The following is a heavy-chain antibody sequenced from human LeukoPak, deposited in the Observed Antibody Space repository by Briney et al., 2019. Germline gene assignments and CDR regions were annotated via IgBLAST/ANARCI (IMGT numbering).Heavy chain of an antibody. V-gene: IGHV1-69*05. J-gene: IGHJ4*02. CDR1: GGTFSSYA. Sequence: GSSVKVSCKASGGTFSSYAISCVRQAPGQGLEWMGRIIPIFGTANYAQKFRGRVTITTDESTSTAYMELSSLRSEDTAVYYCARDSIRDGTNSGFDYWGQGTLVTVSS. D-gene: IGHD5-24*01. CDR2: IIPIFGTA. CDR3: ARDSIRDGTNSGFDY.